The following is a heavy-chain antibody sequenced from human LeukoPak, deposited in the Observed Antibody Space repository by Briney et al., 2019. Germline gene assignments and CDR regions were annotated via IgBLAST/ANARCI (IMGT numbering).Heavy chain of an antibody. Sequence: GGSLRLSCAASGFTFSSYWMHWVRQAPGKGLVWVSRINSDGSSTSYADSVKGRFTLSRDHAKNTLYLQMNSLRAEDTAVYYCARARRHYDSSGHIYFDYWGQGTLGTVSS. CDR2: INSDGSST. J-gene: IGHJ4*02. D-gene: IGHD3-22*01. V-gene: IGHV3-74*01. CDR3: ARARRHYDSSGHIYFDY. CDR1: GFTFSSYW.